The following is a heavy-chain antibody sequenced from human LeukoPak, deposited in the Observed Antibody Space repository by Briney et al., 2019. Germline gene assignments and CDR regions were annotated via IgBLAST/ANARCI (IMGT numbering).Heavy chain of an antibody. CDR3: ARPTGYCSGGSCSWFDP. V-gene: IGHV4-39*01. CDR1: GGSISSGSYY. D-gene: IGHD2-15*01. CDR2: IYYSGST. Sequence: SETLSLTCSVSGGSISSGSYYWGWIRQPPAMGLEWIASIYYSGSTYDNPSLKSRVTISVDTSKNQFSLKLSSVTAADTAVYYCARPTGYCSGGSCSWFDPWGQGTLVTVSS. J-gene: IGHJ5*02.